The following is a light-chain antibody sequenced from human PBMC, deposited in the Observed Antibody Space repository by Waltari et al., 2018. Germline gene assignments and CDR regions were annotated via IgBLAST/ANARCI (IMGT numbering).Light chain of an antibody. CDR3: SSCTSSNTVI. V-gene: IGLV2-14*01. CDR2: EVS. J-gene: IGLJ2*01. CDR1: NSDIGGYNY. Sequence: SALTQAASVSGFPGQSITISCTGTNSDIGGYNYVSWYQQYPGKAPKLLIYEVSRRPSAVSSRFSGSKSGNTASLTISGLQADDEADYYCSSCTSSNTVIFGGGTKVTVL.